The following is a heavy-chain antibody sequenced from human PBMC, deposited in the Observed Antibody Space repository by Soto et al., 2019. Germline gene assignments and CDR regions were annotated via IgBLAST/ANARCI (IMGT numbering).Heavy chain of an antibody. CDR3: ARQDSTDNYYYYGMDV. CDR1: GGSISSSSYY. CDR2: IYYSGST. J-gene: IGHJ6*02. V-gene: IGHV4-39*01. Sequence: SETLSLTCTVSGGSISSSSYYWGWIRQPPGKGLEWIGSIYYSGSTYYNPSLKSRVTISVDTSKNQFSLKLSSVTAADTAVYYCARQDSTDNYYYYGMDVWGQGTTVTVSS. D-gene: IGHD6-13*01.